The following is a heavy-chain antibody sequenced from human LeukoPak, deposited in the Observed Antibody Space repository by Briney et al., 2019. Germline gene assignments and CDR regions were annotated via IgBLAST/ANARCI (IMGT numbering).Heavy chain of an antibody. D-gene: IGHD3-3*01. CDR1: GFTFSSYW. CDR2: IKQDGSEK. V-gene: IGHV3-7*01. CDR3: ARVRYYDFWSGYYYFDY. Sequence: PGGSLRLSCVASGFTFSSYWMSWVRQAPGKGLEWVANIKQDGSEKYYVDSVKGRFTISRDNAKNSMYLKMNSLRAEDTAVYYCARVRYYDFWSGYYYFDYWGQGTLVTVSS. J-gene: IGHJ4*02.